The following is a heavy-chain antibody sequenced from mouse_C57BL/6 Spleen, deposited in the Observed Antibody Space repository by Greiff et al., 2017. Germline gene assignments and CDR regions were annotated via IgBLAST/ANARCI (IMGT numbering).Heavy chain of an antibody. J-gene: IGHJ4*01. D-gene: IGHD1-1*01. CDR1: GYTFTSYW. CDR3: ASGITTVVGYYYAMDY. Sequence: QVQLQQPGAELVKPGASVKLSCKASGYTFTSYWMHWVKQRPGRGLEWIGRIDPNSGGTKYNEKFKSKATLTVDKPSSTAYMQLSSLTSEDSAVYVCASGITTVVGYYYAMDYWGQGTSVTVSS. CDR2: IDPNSGGT. V-gene: IGHV1-72*01.